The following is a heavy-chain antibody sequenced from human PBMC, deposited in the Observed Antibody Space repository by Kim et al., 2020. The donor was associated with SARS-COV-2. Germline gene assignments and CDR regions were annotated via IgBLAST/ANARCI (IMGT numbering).Heavy chain of an antibody. CDR3: ARDLSRPDGSGSFYNF. CDR2: ISSSSSYI. Sequence: GGSLRLSCAASGFTFRSYTMNWVRQAPGKGLEWVSSISSSSSYIYYADSVKGRFTISRDNAKKSLYLQMNSLRAEDTAVYYCARDLSRPDGSGSFYNFWGQGTLVTVSS. J-gene: IGHJ4*02. D-gene: IGHD3-10*01. V-gene: IGHV3-21*01. CDR1: GFTFRSYT.